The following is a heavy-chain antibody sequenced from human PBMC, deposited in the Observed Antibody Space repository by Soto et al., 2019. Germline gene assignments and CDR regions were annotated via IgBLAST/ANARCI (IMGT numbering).Heavy chain of an antibody. CDR3: AREWGYCSGGSCYSVRFDP. V-gene: IGHV1-69*08. D-gene: IGHD2-15*01. J-gene: IGHJ5*02. CDR2: IIPILGIA. Sequence: QVQLVQSGAEVKKPGSSVKVSCKASGGTFSSYTISWVRQAPGQGLEWMGRIIPILGIANYAQKFQGRVTNSADKSTSTAYMELSSLRSEATAVYYCAREWGYCSGGSCYSVRFDPWGQGTLVTVSS. CDR1: GGTFSSYT.